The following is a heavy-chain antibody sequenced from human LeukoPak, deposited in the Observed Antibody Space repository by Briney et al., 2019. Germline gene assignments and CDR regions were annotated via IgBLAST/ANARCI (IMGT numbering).Heavy chain of an antibody. J-gene: IGHJ6*03. CDR2: ISDRTANII. CDR3: AGVRGPTFGSSYLAF. Sequence: GGSLRLSCAASGFTFSSISMHWVRQAPGKGLEWLSFISDRTANIIYYADSVKGRFTTSRDNAKGSLHLQMNSLRAEDTAVYFCAGVRGPTFGSSYLAFWGKGTTVTVSS. D-gene: IGHD3-10*01. CDR1: GFTFSSIS. V-gene: IGHV3-48*04.